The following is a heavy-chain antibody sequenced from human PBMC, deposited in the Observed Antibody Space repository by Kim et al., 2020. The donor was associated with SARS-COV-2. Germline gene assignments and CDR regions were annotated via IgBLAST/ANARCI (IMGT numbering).Heavy chain of an antibody. CDR3: ARVGTFLWFGELFYYYYMDV. D-gene: IGHD3-10*01. J-gene: IGHJ6*03. Sequence: ASVKVSCKASGYTFTSYAMNWVGQAPGQGLEWMGWINTNTGNPTYAQGFTGRFVFSLDTSVSTAYLQISSLKAEDTAVYYCARVGTFLWFGELFYYYYMDVWGKGTTVTVSS. CDR1: GYTFTSYA. CDR2: INTNTGNP. V-gene: IGHV7-4-1*02.